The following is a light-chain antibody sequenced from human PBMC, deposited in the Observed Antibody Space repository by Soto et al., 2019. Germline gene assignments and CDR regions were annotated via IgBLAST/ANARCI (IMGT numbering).Light chain of an antibody. CDR3: QQYDKSSRYT. V-gene: IGKV3-20*01. Sequence: ESVLTQSPDTLSLSPGDRATLSCRASQNVNSDYFAWYQQKPGQAPRLLIYAVSSRAAGIPDRFSGSGSGTAFTLTISRLEPEDFAVYYCQQYDKSSRYTFGQGTKLGIK. J-gene: IGKJ2*01. CDR1: QNVNSDY. CDR2: AVS.